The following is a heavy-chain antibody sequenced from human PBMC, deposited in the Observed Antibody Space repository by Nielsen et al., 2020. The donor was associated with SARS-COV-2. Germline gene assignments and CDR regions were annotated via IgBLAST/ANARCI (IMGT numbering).Heavy chain of an antibody. V-gene: IGHV4-31*03. CDR3: ARESSGYDHYNYGMDV. D-gene: IGHD5-12*01. CDR2: IYFSGRT. CDR1: GGSSSSGGYS. J-gene: IGHJ6*02. Sequence: SETLSLTCTVSGGSSSSGGYSWSWIRHHPGKGLEWIGYIYFSGRTCYNPSLKSRVTISVDTSKNQFSLSLRSVTAADTAVYYCARESSGYDHYNYGMDVWGQGTTVTVSS.